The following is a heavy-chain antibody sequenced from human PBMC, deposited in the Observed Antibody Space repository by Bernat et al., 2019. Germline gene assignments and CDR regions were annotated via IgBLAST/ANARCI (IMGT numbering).Heavy chain of an antibody. V-gene: IGHV3-9*01. J-gene: IGHJ6*03. CDR1: GFTFDDYA. CDR2: ISWNSGSI. Sequence: EVQLVESGGGLVQPGRSLRLSCAASGFTFDDYAMHWVRQAPGQGLEGVSGISWNSGSIGYADSVKGRFTISRDDDKNTLYLQMNSLRAEDTALYYCAKVSNPKTYYYYMDVWGKGTTVTISS. CDR3: AKVSNPKTYYYYMDV.